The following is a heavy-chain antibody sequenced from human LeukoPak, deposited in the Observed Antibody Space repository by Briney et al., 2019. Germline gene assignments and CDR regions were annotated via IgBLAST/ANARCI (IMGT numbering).Heavy chain of an antibody. CDR1: GGSISSYY. D-gene: IGHD3-16*02. Sequence: SETLSLTCTVSGGSISSYYWSWIRQPPGKGLEWIGYIYYSGSTNYNPSLKSRVTISVDTSKNQFSLKLSSVTAADTAVYYCARDNMRSYLDYWGQGTLVTVSS. V-gene: IGHV4-59*01. CDR3: ARDNMRSYLDY. CDR2: IYYSGST. J-gene: IGHJ4*02.